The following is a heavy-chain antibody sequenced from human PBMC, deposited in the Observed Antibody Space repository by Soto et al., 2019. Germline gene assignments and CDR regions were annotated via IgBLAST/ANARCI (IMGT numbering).Heavy chain of an antibody. D-gene: IGHD3-22*01. J-gene: IGHJ4*02. CDR2: ISSSSSTI. CDR3: AREAYYYDSSGYHDY. CDR1: GFTFSSYS. V-gene: IGHV3-48*02. Sequence: PGGSLRLSCAASGFTFSSYSMNWVRQAPGKGLEWVSYISSSSSTIYYADSVKGRFTISRDNAKNSLYLQMNSLRDEDTAVYYCAREAYYYDSSGYHDYWGQGTLVTVSS.